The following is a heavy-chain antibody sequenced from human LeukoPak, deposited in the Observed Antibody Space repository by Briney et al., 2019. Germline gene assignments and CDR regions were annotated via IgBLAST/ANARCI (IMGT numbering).Heavy chain of an antibody. CDR2: IYYSGST. CDR1: GGSFSGYY. Sequence: SETLSLTCAVYGGSFSGYYWSWIRQPPGKGLEWIGSIYYSGSTYYNPSLKSRVTISVDTSKNQFSLKLSSVTAADTAVYYCASSAARTEPDYWGQGTLVTVSS. D-gene: IGHD6-13*01. CDR3: ASSAARTEPDY. J-gene: IGHJ4*02. V-gene: IGHV4-34*01.